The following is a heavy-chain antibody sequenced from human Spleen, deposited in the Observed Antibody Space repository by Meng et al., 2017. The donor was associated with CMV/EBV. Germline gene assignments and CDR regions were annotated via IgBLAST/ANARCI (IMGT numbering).Heavy chain of an antibody. V-gene: IGHV5-51*01. CDR1: GYRFPNYW. D-gene: IGHD2-2*01. CDR3: ARQLDTRTWDNWFDP. CDR2: IYPGDSDT. Sequence: KVSCKGSGYRFPNYWIAWARQMPGKGLELIGTIYPGDSDTTYSPSFQGQVTISVDKSISTAYLQWSSLKASDTAMYYCARQLDTRTWDNWFDPWGQGTLVTVSS. J-gene: IGHJ5*02.